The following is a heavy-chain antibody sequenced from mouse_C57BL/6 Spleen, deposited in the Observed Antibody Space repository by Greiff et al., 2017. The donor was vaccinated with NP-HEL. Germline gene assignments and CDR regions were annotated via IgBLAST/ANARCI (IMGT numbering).Heavy chain of an antibody. D-gene: IGHD1-1*01. J-gene: IGHJ1*03. CDR3: ARRDTTVVADWYFDV. CDR2: IYPGDGDT. Sequence: VQLQQSGPELVKPGASVKISCKASGYAFSSSWMNWVKQRPGKGLEWIGRIYPGDGDTNYNGKFKGKATLTADKSSSTAYMQLSSLTSEDSAVYFCARRDTTVVADWYFDVWGTGTTVTVSS. CDR1: GYAFSSSW. V-gene: IGHV1-82*01.